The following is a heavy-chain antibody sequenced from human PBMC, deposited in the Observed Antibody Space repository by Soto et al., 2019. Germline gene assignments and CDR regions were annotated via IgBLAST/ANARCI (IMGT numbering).Heavy chain of an antibody. V-gene: IGHV3-30*18. Sequence: PGGSLRLSCAASGFTFSSYGMHWVRQAPGKGLEWVAVISYDGSNKYYADSVKGRFTISRDNSKNTLYLQMNSLRAEDTAVYYCAKDDRSWETYYFDYWGQGTLVTVSS. CDR3: AKDDRSWETYYFDY. J-gene: IGHJ4*02. CDR2: ISYDGSNK. CDR1: GFTFSSYG. D-gene: IGHD6-13*01.